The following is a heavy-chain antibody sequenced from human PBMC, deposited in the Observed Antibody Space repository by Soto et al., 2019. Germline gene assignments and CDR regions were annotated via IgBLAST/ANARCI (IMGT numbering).Heavy chain of an antibody. Sequence: SETLSLTCTVSGGSISSGGYYWTWVRQHPGKGLEWIGYTYYSGNTYYNPSLKSRVTISVDASQNQFSLRLSPVTAADTAVYYCARATFYGDSLDDWGQGALVTVSS. CDR1: GGSISSGGYY. J-gene: IGHJ4*02. V-gene: IGHV4-31*03. CDR2: TYYSGNT. D-gene: IGHD4-17*01. CDR3: ARATFYGDSLDD.